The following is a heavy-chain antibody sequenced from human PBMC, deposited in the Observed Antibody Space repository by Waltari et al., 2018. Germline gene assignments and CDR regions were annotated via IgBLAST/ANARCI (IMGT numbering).Heavy chain of an antibody. CDR2: INPNSGGT. J-gene: IGHJ6*02. D-gene: IGHD3-3*01. Sequence: QVQLVQSGAEVKTPGASVKVSCKASGYTFTGYYMHWVRQAPGQGLEWMGWINPNSGGTNYAQKFQGRVTMTRDTSISTAYMELSRLRSDDTAVYYCATGIFGVVIPYIYYYYYGMDVWGQGP. V-gene: IGHV1-2*02. CDR1: GYTFTGYY. CDR3: ATGIFGVVIPYIYYYYYGMDV.